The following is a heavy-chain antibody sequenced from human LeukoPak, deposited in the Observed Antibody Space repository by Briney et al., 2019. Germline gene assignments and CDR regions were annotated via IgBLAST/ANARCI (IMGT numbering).Heavy chain of an antibody. J-gene: IGHJ6*04. CDR2: ISSSSSTI. Sequence: GGSLRLSCAASGFTFSSYSMNWVRQAPGKGLGWVSYISSSSSTIYYADSVKGRFTISRDNAKNSLYLQMNSLRAEDTAVYYCAELGITMIGGVWGKGTTVTISS. CDR1: GFTFSSYS. D-gene: IGHD3-10*02. CDR3: AELGITMIGGV. V-gene: IGHV3-48*04.